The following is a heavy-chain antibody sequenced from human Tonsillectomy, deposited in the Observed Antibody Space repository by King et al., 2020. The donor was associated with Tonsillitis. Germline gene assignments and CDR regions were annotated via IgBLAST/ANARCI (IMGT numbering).Heavy chain of an antibody. J-gene: IGHJ6*03. Sequence: QLVQSGGGVVQPGRSLRLSCAASGFTFSSYGMHWVRQAPGKGLEWVAVISYDGSNKYYADSVKGRFTISRENSKNTLYLQMNSLRAEDTAVYYCAKGNLGYCSSTSCYGYYYYYMDVWGKGTTVTVSS. CDR3: AKGNLGYCSSTSCYGYYYYYMDV. D-gene: IGHD2-2*01. CDR2: ISYDGSNK. CDR1: GFTFSSYG. V-gene: IGHV3-30*18.